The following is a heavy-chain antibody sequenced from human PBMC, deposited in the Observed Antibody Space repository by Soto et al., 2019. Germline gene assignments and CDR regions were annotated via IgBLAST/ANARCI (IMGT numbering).Heavy chain of an antibody. CDR1: GFTFSSYS. D-gene: IGHD3-3*01. CDR2: ISSSSSYI. V-gene: IGHV3-21*01. J-gene: IGHJ6*03. CDR3: AREDGAAKYYDFWSGYNYYMDV. Sequence: EVQLVESGGGLVKPGGSLRLSCAASGFTFSSYSMNWVRQAPGKGLEWVSSISSSSSYIYYADSVKGRFTIPRDNAKNSLYLQMNSLRAEDTAVYYCAREDGAAKYYDFWSGYNYYMDVWGKGTTVTVSS.